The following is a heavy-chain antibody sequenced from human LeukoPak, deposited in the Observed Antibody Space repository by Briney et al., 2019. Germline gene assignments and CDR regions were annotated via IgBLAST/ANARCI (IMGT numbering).Heavy chain of an antibody. J-gene: IGHJ4*02. CDR1: GFTFSDYF. CDR3: ARDGGSSWYFDY. Sequence: PGGSLRLSCAASGFTFSDYFMSWIRQAPGKGLEWLSHISSSGTGYYTDSVKGRATISRDNAKNSLYLQMSSLRAEDTAVYYCARDGGSSWYFDYWGQGTLVTVSS. CDR2: ISSSGTG. V-gene: IGHV3-11*04. D-gene: IGHD6-13*01.